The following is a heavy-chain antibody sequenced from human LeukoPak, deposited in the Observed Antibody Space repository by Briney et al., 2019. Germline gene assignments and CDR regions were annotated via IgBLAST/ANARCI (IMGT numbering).Heavy chain of an antibody. J-gene: IGHJ4*02. CDR2: IIRIFGTA. Sequence: SVKVSCKASGGTFSSYAISWVRQAPGQGLEWMGGIIRIFGTANYAQKFQGRVTITTDESTSTAYMELSSLRSEDTAVYYCATSGSVTGNFDYWGQGTLVTVSS. CDR3: ATSGSVTGNFDY. V-gene: IGHV1-69*05. D-gene: IGHD6-25*01. CDR1: GGTFSSYA.